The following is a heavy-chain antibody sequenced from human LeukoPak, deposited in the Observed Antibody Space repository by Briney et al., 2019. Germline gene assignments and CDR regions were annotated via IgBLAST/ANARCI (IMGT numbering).Heavy chain of an antibody. Sequence: PGGSLRLSCAASGFTFSSYSMNWVRQAPGKGLEWVSSIRSTSSYIYYADSVKGRFTISRDNAKNSLYLQMNSLRAEDTAVYYCARDLGFTVVTVAFDYWGQGTLVTVSS. V-gene: IGHV3-21*01. CDR2: IRSTSSYI. CDR1: GFTFSSYS. J-gene: IGHJ4*02. D-gene: IGHD4-23*01. CDR3: ARDLGFTVVTVAFDY.